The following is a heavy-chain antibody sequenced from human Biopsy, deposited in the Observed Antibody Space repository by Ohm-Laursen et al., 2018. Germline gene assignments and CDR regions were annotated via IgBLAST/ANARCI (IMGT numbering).Heavy chain of an antibody. CDR1: GGSFSSHA. D-gene: IGHD2-2*01. CDR3: ARGRRLPAAISSYYYAIDV. CDR2: IIPFFGTP. Sequence: SSVKVSCNPSGGSFSSHAISWVRQAPGQGLEWMGGIIPFFGTPNYAQMFQGRVTITADTSTSTAYMELSSLRSDDTAVYYCARGRRLPAAISSYYYAIDVWGQGTTVTVSS. V-gene: IGHV1-69*06. J-gene: IGHJ6*02.